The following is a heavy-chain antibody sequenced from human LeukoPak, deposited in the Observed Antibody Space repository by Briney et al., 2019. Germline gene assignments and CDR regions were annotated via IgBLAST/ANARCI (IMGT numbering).Heavy chain of an antibody. Sequence: ASVKVSCKASGYTFTGYYMHWVRQAPGQGLEWMGRINPNSGGTNYAQKFQGRVTMTRDMSISTAYMELSRLRSDDTAVYYCAREIQLWAHFDYWGQGTLVTVSS. D-gene: IGHD5-18*01. V-gene: IGHV1-2*06. CDR2: INPNSGGT. CDR3: AREIQLWAHFDY. CDR1: GYTFTGYY. J-gene: IGHJ4*02.